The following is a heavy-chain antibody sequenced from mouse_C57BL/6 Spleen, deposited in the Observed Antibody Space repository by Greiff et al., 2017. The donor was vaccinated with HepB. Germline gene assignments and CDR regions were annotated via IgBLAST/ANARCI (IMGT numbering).Heavy chain of an antibody. V-gene: IGHV1-76*01. D-gene: IGHD4-1*01. J-gene: IGHJ3*01. CDR3: ARAGFSWFAY. Sequence: QVQLKQSGAELVRPGASVKLSCKASGYTFTDYYINWVKQRPGQGLEWIARIYPGSGNTYYNEKFKGKATLTAEKSSSTAYMQLSSLTSADSAVYFCARAGFSWFAYWGQGTLVTVSA. CDR2: IYPGSGNT. CDR1: GYTFTDYY.